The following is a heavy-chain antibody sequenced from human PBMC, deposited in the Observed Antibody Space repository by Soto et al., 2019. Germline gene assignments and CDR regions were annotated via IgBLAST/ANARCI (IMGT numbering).Heavy chain of an antibody. Sequence: QVQLVQSGAEVKKPGASVKVSCKASGYTFTAYSMHWVRQAPGQGLEWMGRINLNSGDTNYAQKFQGRVTMTRDTSISTAYMELSRLRSDDTAVYYCARDPPYCTSTSCYVDYWGQGTLVTVSS. J-gene: IGHJ4*02. D-gene: IGHD2-2*01. CDR1: GYTFTAYS. V-gene: IGHV1-2*02. CDR2: INLNSGDT. CDR3: ARDPPYCTSTSCYVDY.